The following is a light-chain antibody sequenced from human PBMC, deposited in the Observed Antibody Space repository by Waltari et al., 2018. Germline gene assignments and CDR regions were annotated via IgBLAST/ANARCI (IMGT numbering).Light chain of an antibody. V-gene: IGKV3-20*01. J-gene: IGKJ4*01. Sequence: NVLTQSPGTVSLSPGERATPSCRASQTVSDSYLACYQHQPGQAPRLPIYGASSRATGIPDRFSGSGSGTDFTLTISRLEPEDSAVYFCHLYGSGRTFGGGTKVEIK. CDR1: QTVSDSY. CDR3: HLYGSGRT. CDR2: GAS.